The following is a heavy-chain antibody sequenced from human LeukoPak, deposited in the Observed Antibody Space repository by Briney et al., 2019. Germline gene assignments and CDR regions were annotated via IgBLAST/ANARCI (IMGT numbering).Heavy chain of an antibody. D-gene: IGHD4-17*01. V-gene: IGHV1-18*01. J-gene: IGHJ6*03. CDR1: GYTFTSYG. CDR3: AREPLDYGAVAAYYYMDV. Sequence: VASVKVSCKAPGYTFTSYGISWVRQAPGQGLEWMGWISAYNGNTNYAQKLQGRVTMTTDTSTSTAYMELRSLRSDDTAVYYCAREPLDYGAVAAYYYMDVWGKGTTVTVSS. CDR2: ISAYNGNT.